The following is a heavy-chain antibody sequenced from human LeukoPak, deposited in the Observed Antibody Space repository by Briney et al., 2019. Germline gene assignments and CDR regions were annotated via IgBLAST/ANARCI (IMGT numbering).Heavy chain of an antibody. Sequence: SETLSLTCTVSGGSISGYYWNWIRQPPGEGLEWIGYVHHAGSTNYNPSLQTRVTISVVTSKNEFSLRLNSVTAADTAVYFCARRDGFNWFDSWGQGILVTVSS. V-gene: IGHV4-59*08. CDR1: GGSISGYY. J-gene: IGHJ5*01. D-gene: IGHD5-24*01. CDR2: VHHAGST. CDR3: ARRDGFNWFDS.